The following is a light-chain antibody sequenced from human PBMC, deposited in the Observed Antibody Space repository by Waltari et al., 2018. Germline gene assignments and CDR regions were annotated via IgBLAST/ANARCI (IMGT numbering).Light chain of an antibody. Sequence: QPVLTQPPSASGTPGQRVTIFCSGRHSNIGSNTVKWYQQLPGTAPKLLIFSDNKRPSWVPDRFSASKSGTSASRAISGLQSDDEADYYCSTWDDSPSGVLFGDGTKLTVL. V-gene: IGLV1-44*01. CDR3: STWDDSPSGVL. J-gene: IGLJ2*01. CDR1: HSNIGSNT. CDR2: SDN.